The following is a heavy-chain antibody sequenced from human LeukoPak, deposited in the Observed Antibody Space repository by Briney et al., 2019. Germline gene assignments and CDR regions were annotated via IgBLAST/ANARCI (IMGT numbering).Heavy chain of an antibody. V-gene: IGHV1-2*02. J-gene: IGHJ6*03. Sequence: GASVKVSCKASGDTFTGYYMHWVRQAPGQGLECMGWINPNSGGTNYAQKFQGRVTMTRDTSISTAYMELSRLRSDDTAVYYCARVVRFHYYMDVWGKGTTVTVSS. D-gene: IGHD3-3*01. CDR1: GDTFTGYY. CDR2: INPNSGGT. CDR3: ARVVRFHYYMDV.